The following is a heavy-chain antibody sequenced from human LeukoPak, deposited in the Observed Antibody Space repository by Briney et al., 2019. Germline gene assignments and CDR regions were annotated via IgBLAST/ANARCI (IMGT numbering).Heavy chain of an antibody. Sequence: SETLSLTCTVSGGSIRSSYYYWGWIRQPPGKGLEWIGYIYYSGSTYCNPSLKSRVTISVDTSKNQFSLKLSSVTAADTAVYYCARSPTYDFWSGNGMDVWGQGTTVTVSS. CDR3: ARSPTYDFWSGNGMDV. J-gene: IGHJ6*02. V-gene: IGHV4-30-4*08. D-gene: IGHD3-3*01. CDR1: GGSIRSSYYY. CDR2: IYYSGST.